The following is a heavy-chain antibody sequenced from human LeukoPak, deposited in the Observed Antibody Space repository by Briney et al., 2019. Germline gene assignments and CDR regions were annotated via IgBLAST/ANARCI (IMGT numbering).Heavy chain of an antibody. V-gene: IGHV1-18*01. CDR1: GYTFTNYG. CDR3: ARTYNSGTFDLDY. CDR2: VSAYKGNT. Sequence: PPASVGVSCKASGYTFTNYGISWVRQAPGQGLEWMGWVSAYKGNTNYAQRFQGRVTMTTDTSTSTAYMELRSLRSDDTAVYYCARTYNSGTFDLDYWGQGTLVTVSS. J-gene: IGHJ4*02. D-gene: IGHD3-10*01.